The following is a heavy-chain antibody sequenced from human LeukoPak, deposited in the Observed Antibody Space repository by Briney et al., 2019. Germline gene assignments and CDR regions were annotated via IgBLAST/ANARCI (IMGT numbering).Heavy chain of an antibody. CDR3: VRDANWGLDALDI. CDR2: AYYRSKWLY. CDR1: GDSVSFNSDV. Sequence: SQTLSLTCAISGDSVSFNSDVWNWIRQSPSRGLEWLGRAYYRSKWLYDYAVSVKSRLTITPDTAKNQFSLPLNSVTPEDSAVYFCVRDANWGLDALDIWGQGTMVTVSS. V-gene: IGHV6-1*01. J-gene: IGHJ3*02. D-gene: IGHD7-27*01.